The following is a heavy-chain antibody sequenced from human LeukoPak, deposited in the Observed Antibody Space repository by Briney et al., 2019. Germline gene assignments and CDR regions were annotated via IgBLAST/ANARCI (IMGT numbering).Heavy chain of an antibody. CDR1: GFTFDDYA. Sequence: GRSLRLSCAASGFTFDDYAMHWVRQAPGKGLEWVSGISWNSGSIGYADSVKGRFTISRDNARNSLFLKMNSLTADDTAVYYCARGLGKGSSDYWGQGTLVTVSS. CDR3: ARGLGKGSSDY. D-gene: IGHD6-6*01. J-gene: IGHJ4*02. V-gene: IGHV3-9*01. CDR2: ISWNSGSI.